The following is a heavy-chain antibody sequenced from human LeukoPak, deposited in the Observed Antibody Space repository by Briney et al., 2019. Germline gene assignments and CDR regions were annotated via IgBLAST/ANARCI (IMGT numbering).Heavy chain of an antibody. J-gene: IGHJ4*02. Sequence: QPGGSLRLSCAASGFTFSSYAMSWVRQAPGKGLEWVSAISGSGGSTYYADSVKGRFTISRDNSKNTLYLQMNSLRAEDTAVYYCAKVLQVRVATILDYWGQGTLVTVSS. CDR1: GFTFSSYA. CDR3: AKVLQVRVATILDY. V-gene: IGHV3-23*01. D-gene: IGHD5-12*01. CDR2: ISGSGGST.